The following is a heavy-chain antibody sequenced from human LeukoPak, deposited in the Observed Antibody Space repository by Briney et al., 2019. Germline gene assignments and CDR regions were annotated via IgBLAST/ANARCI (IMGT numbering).Heavy chain of an antibody. J-gene: IGHJ5*02. D-gene: IGHD6-13*01. CDR2: IYYSGST. V-gene: IGHV4-31*03. CDR3: ARAVVLAAAGRRDNWFDP. CDR1: GGSISSGGYY. Sequence: SETLSLTCTVSGGSISSGGYYWSWIRQHPGKVLEWIGYIYYSGSTYYNPSLKSRVTISVDTSKNQFSLKLSSVTAADTAVYYCARAVVLAAAGRRDNWFDPWGQGTLVTVSS.